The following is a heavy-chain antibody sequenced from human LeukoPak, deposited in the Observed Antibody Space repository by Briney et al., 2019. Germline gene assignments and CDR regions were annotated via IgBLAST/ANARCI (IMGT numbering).Heavy chain of an antibody. CDR3: ATDKEGIWFGELSDYYYMDV. CDR1: GGSISSYY. CDR2: IYSSGST. Sequence: PSETLSLTCTVSGGSISSYYWSWIRQPAGKGLEWIGRIYSSGSTNYNPSLKSRVTMSVDTSKNQFSLKLSSVTAADTAVYYCATDKEGIWFGELSDYYYMDVWGKGPTVTVSS. J-gene: IGHJ6*03. D-gene: IGHD3-10*01. V-gene: IGHV4-4*07.